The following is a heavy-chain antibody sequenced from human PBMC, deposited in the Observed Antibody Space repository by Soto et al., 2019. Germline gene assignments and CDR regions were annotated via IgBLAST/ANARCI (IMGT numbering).Heavy chain of an antibody. CDR3: ARHIMGTAMPIYYYGMDV. D-gene: IGHD5-18*01. J-gene: IGHJ6*02. V-gene: IGHV6-1*01. CDR1: GHSVASNSAA. Sequence: TLSLTCAISGHSVASNSAAWNWIRHSPSRGLQWLGRTYYRSKWYNDYAVSVKSRITINPDTSKNQFSLQLNSVTPDDTAVYYCARHIMGTAMPIYYYGMDVWGQETTVTVSS. CDR2: TYYRSKWYN.